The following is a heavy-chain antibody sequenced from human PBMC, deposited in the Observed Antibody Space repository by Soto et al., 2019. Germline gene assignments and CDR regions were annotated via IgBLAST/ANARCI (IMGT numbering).Heavy chain of an antibody. J-gene: IGHJ6*02. CDR3: ARVGIPGGGYYYGMDV. CDR2: TYQRSKWYK. CDR1: GDSVSINSAA. Sequence: SQPISLTCAISGDSVSINSAAWNGIRQSPSRGLEWLGRTYQRSKWYKDYAVSVKSRITINPDTSKNQFSLQLNSVTPEDTAVYYCARVGIPGGGYYYGMDVWGQGTKVTCSS. D-gene: IGHD2-8*02. V-gene: IGHV6-1*01.